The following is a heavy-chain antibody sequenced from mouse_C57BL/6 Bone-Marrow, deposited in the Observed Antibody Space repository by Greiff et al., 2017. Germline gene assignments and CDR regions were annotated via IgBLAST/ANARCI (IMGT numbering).Heavy chain of an antibody. Sequence: VQLVESGAELVRPGASVTLSCKASGYTFTDYEMHWVKQTPVHGLEWIGAIDPETGGTAYNQKFKGKAILTADKSSSTAYMELRSLTSEDSAVYYCTRYPGNYSYWYFDVWGTGTTVTVSS. V-gene: IGHV1-15*01. D-gene: IGHD2-1*01. CDR2: IDPETGGT. CDR1: GYTFTDYE. CDR3: TRYPGNYSYWYFDV. J-gene: IGHJ1*03.